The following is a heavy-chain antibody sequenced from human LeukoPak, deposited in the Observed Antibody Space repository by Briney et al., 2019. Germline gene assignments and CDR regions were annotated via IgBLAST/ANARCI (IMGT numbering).Heavy chain of an antibody. V-gene: IGHV3-15*01. CDR2: IKSKTDGGTT. Sequence: GGSLRLSCAASGFTFSNAWMSWVRQAPGKGLEWVGRIKSKTDGGTTDYAAPVKGRFTISRDDSKNTLYLQMNSLKTEDTAVYYCTTRYCGSASCYYHDYWGQGTLVTVSS. CDR3: TTRYCGSASCYYHDY. D-gene: IGHD2-2*01. J-gene: IGHJ4*02. CDR1: GFTFSNAW.